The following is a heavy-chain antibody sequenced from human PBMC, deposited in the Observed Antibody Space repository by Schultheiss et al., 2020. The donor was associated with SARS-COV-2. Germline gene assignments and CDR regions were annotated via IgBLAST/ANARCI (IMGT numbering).Heavy chain of an antibody. Sequence: GGSLRLSCAASGFTFSDYYMSWIRQAPGKGLEWVAVISYDGSNKYYADSVKGRFTISRDNSKNTLYLQMNSLRAEDTAVYYCAKVGRSSIAALKSYYYYYGMDVWGQGTRSPSP. J-gene: IGHJ6*02. V-gene: IGHV3-30*18. CDR1: GFTFSDYY. CDR2: ISYDGSNK. CDR3: AKVGRSSIAALKSYYYYYGMDV. D-gene: IGHD6-6*01.